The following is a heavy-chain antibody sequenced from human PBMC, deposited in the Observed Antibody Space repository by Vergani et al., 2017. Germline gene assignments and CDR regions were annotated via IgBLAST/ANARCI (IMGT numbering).Heavy chain of an antibody. D-gene: IGHD3-10*01. Sequence: QVQLQESGPGLVKPSQTLSLTCTVSGGSISSGGYYWSWIRQHPGKGLEWIGYIYYSGSTYYNPSLKSRVTISVDTSKNQFSLKLISVTAADTAVYYCARDRSRFTMVRGGFNGMDVWGQGTTVTVSS. V-gene: IGHV4-31*03. CDR3: ARDRSRFTMVRGGFNGMDV. J-gene: IGHJ6*02. CDR2: IYYSGST. CDR1: GGSISSGGYY.